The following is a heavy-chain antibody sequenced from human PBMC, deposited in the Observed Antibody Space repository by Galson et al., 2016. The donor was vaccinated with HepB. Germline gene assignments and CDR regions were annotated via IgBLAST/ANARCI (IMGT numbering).Heavy chain of an antibody. CDR1: GDSVTGRNW. V-gene: IGHV4-4*02. CDR2: TSLGRGT. J-gene: IGHJ4*02. Sequence: SETLSLTCAVSGDSVTGRNWWAWVRQAPGRGLEWIGETSLGRGTNYDPSLKNRVTIPVDTSENQFSMRLTSVTAADTAVCYFARDAQYGNHVWGFDYWGQGILVTVSS. CDR3: ARDAQYGNHVWGFDY. D-gene: IGHD3-16*01.